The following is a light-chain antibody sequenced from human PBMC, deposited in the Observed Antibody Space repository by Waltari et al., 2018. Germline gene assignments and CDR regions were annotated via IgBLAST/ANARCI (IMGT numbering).Light chain of an antibody. V-gene: IGKV4-1*01. CDR1: QSVLYSSNNKSY. CDR3: QQYYAAPWT. J-gene: IGKJ1*01. CDR2: WAS. Sequence: DIVMTQSPDSLAVSLGERATINCKSSQSVLYSSNNKSYLSWFQQKPGQPPKLLFYWASTRESGVPDRFSGSGAGTDFTLTISSLQAEDVAVYYCQQYYAAPWTFGQGTMVEIK.